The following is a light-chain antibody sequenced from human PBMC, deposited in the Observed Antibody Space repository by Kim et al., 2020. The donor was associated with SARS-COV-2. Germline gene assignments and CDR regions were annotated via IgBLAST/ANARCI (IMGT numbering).Light chain of an antibody. CDR2: WAS. J-gene: IGKJ2*01. CDR3: QQYYSTPQT. Sequence: DIVMTQSPDSLAVSLGERATINCKSSQSVLYSSNNKNYLAWYQQKPGQPPKLLIYWASTRESGVPDRFSGSGSGTDSTLTISSLQAEDVAVYYCQQYYSTPQTFGQGTKLEI. CDR1: QSVLYSSNNKNY. V-gene: IGKV4-1*01.